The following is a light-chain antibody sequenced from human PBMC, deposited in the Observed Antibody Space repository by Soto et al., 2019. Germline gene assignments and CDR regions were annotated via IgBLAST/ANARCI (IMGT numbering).Light chain of an antibody. CDR2: DAS. CDR3: QQYNSYS. V-gene: IGKV1-5*01. J-gene: IGKJ1*01. CDR1: QSISSW. Sequence: DIQMTQSPSTLSASVGDRVTITCRASQSISSWLAWYQQKPGKAPKLLFYDASSLESGVPSRFSGSGSGTAFTLTISSLQPDDFATYYCQQYNSYSFGQGTKVEIK.